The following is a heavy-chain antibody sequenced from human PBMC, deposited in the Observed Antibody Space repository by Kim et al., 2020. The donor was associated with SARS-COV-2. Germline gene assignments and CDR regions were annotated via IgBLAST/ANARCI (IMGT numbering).Heavy chain of an antibody. D-gene: IGHD6-19*01. J-gene: IGHJ4*02. CDR1: GGSISSSSYY. Sequence: SETLSLTCTVSGGSISSSSYYWGWIRPPPGKGLEWIGSIYYSGSTYYNPSLKSRVTISVDTSKNQFSLKLSSVTAADTAVYYCATLLIAVAVTEDYWGQGTLVTVSS. V-gene: IGHV4-39*01. CDR2: IYYSGST. CDR3: ATLLIAVAVTEDY.